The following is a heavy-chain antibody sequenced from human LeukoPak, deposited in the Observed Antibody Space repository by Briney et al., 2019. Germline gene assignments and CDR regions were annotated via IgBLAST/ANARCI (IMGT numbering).Heavy chain of an antibody. J-gene: IGHJ4*02. Sequence: ASVKVSCKASGYTFTGYYIHWVRQAPGQGLEWMGWISARLGNRKYVQKFQDRLTMTTDTSTDTAYMELRSLRSDDTAVYYCARGIYCSAGSCPFHFDYWGQGTLVTVSS. CDR1: GYTFTGYY. CDR2: ISARLGNR. CDR3: ARGIYCSAGSCPFHFDY. D-gene: IGHD2-15*01. V-gene: IGHV1-18*04.